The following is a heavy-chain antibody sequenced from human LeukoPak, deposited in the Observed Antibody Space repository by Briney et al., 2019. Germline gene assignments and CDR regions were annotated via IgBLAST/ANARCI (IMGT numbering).Heavy chain of an antibody. CDR2: ISAYNGNT. V-gene: IGHV1-18*04. J-gene: IGHJ6*04. CDR1: GYTFTSYG. CDR3: ARGIGRLTPMGGMDV. Sequence: ASVKVSCKASGYTFTSYGISWVRQAPGQRLEWMGWISAYNGNTNYAQKLQGRVTMTTDTSTSTAYMELRSLRSDDTAVYYCARGIGRLTPMGGMDVWGKGTTVTVSS. D-gene: IGHD3-10*01.